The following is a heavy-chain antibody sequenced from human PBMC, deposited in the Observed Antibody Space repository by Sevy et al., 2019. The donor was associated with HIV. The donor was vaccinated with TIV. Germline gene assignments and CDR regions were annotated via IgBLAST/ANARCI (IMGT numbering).Heavy chain of an antibody. CDR1: GYTLTKLS. D-gene: IGHD3-22*01. CDR3: AATREYYYGNSGYFDY. J-gene: IGHJ4*02. CDR2: FDPEDGER. V-gene: IGHV1-24*01. Sequence: ASVKVSCKVSGYTLTKLSMHWVRQAPGKGLEWMGSFDPEDGERIYAQNFQGRVTMSEDTSTDTAYMDLSSLRSDVTAVYFCAATREYYYGNSGYFDYWGQGTLVTVSS.